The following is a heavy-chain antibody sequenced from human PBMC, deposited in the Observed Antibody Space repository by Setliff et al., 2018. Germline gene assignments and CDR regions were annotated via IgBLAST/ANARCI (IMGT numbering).Heavy chain of an antibody. D-gene: IGHD3-16*01. CDR3: ARDFGSHFFDY. CDR1: GFTFSDYY. CDR2: ISRGGNTI. J-gene: IGHJ4*02. V-gene: IGHV3-11*04. Sequence: GGSLRLSWAASGFTFSDYYMNWIRQAPGKGLEWVSYISRGGNTIYYADSVKGRFTISRDNAKNSLYLQMNSLRAEDTAVYYCARDFGSHFFDYWGQGTLVTVSS.